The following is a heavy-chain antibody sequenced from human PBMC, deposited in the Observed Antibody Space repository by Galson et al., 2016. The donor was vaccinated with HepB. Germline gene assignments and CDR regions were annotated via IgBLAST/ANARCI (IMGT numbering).Heavy chain of an antibody. D-gene: IGHD3-10*02. CDR2: MSSDGNTK. V-gene: IGHV3-30*04. CDR1: GFTFSSYS. Sequence: SLRLSCAASGFTFSSYSLHWVRQAPGEGLEWVAYMSSDGNTKYYGDSVKGRFSISRDNSESTLYLQMNNLRPEDTAIYYCARELKARFGERWFDPWGQGTLVTVSS. J-gene: IGHJ5*02. CDR3: ARELKARFGERWFDP.